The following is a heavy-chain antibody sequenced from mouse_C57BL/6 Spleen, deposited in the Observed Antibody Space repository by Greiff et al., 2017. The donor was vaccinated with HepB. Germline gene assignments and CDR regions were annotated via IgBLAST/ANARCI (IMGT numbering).Heavy chain of an antibody. CDR3: AREGVLRYFDY. D-gene: IGHD1-1*01. J-gene: IGHJ2*01. V-gene: IGHV5-16*01. Sequence: EVQLVESEGGLVQPGSSMKLSCTASGFTFSDYYMAWVRQVPEKGLEWVANINYDGSSTYYLDSLKSRCIISRDNAKNILYLQMSSLKSDDTATYYCAREGVLRYFDYWGQGTTLTVSS. CDR1: GFTFSDYY. CDR2: INYDGSST.